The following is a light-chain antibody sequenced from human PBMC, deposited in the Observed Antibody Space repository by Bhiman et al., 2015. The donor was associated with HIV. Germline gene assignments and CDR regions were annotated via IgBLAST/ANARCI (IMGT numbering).Light chain of an antibody. CDR1: SSDVGAHNF. J-gene: IGLJ2*01. CDR2: DVS. V-gene: IGLV2-14*01. Sequence: QSALTQPASVSGSPGQSITISCSGTSSDVGAHNFVSWYQQHPDKAPRLIIYDVSQRPSGVSDRFSGSKSGNTASLTISGLQAEDEAHYYCSSYTSSSTLGVVFGGGTKLTVL. CDR3: SSYTSSSTLGVV.